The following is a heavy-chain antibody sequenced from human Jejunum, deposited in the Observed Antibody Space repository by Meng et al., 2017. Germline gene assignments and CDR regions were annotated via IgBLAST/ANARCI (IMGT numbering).Heavy chain of an antibody. V-gene: IGHV3-74*01. CDR2: ISTDGLTT. CDR3: ARVDYNYGGFRY. D-gene: IGHD5-18*01. J-gene: IGHJ4*02. CDR1: GFTFSNYW. Sequence: GGSLRLSCAGSGFTFSNYWMHWVRQAPGKGLVWVSRISTDGLTTNYADSVKDRFTIFRDNAKKTMYLQMNSLTDEDAAVYFCARVDYNYGGFRYWGQGALVTVSS.